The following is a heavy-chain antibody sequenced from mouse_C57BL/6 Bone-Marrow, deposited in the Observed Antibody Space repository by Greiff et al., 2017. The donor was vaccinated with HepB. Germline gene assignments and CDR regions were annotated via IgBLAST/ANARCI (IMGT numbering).Heavy chain of an antibody. D-gene: IGHD1-1*01. CDR2: IYPGNGDT. V-gene: IGHV1-12*01. CDR3: ARGGGYYYGSSSPWYFDV. Sequence: SGAELVRPGASVKMSCKASGYTFTSYNMHWVKQTPRQGLEWIGAIYPGNGDTSYNQKFKGKATLTVDKSSSTAYMQLSSLTSEDSAVYFCARGGGYYYGSSSPWYFDVWGTGTTVTVSS. J-gene: IGHJ1*03. CDR1: GYTFTSYN.